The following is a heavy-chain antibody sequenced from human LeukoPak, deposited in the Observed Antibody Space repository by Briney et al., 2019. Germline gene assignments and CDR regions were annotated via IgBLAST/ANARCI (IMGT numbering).Heavy chain of an antibody. CDR1: GDTFSSYA. J-gene: IGHJ4*02. CDR3: PRENYYYSSGYYDY. Sequence: ASVKVSCKASGDTFSSYAISWVRQAPGQGLEWMGRIIPIFGTANYAQKFQGRVTITTDESTSTAYMELSSLRSEDPAVYYWPRENYYYSSGYYDYWGQGTLATVSS. CDR2: IIPIFGTA. V-gene: IGHV1-69*05. D-gene: IGHD3-22*01.